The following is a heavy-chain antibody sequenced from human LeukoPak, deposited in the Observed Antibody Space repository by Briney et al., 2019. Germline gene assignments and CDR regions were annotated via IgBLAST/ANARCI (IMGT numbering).Heavy chain of an antibody. CDR2: ISYDGSNN. CDR1: GFSFSNYG. CDR3: AKEWPWEYFYYGMNV. Sequence: GSLRLSCAASGFSFSNYGMYWVRQAPGKGLEWVAIISYDGSNNCYADSVKGRFTISRDNSKNTLYLQMNSLRAEDTAVYYCAKEWPWEYFYYGMNVWGQGTTVTVSS. J-gene: IGHJ6*02. D-gene: IGHD1-26*01. V-gene: IGHV3-30*18.